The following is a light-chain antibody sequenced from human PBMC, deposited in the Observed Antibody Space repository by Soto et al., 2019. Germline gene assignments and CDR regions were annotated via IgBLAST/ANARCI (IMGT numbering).Light chain of an antibody. CDR1: QSLVHSDGNTY. CDR3: MQGTHWPYT. CDR2: KVS. V-gene: IGKV2-30*02. J-gene: IGKJ2*01. Sequence: DVVMTQSPLSLPVTLGQPASISCRSSQSLVHSDGNTYLNWYQQRPGQSPRRLLYKVSNRYSGVTDRFSGSASGSDFTLKISRVEAEDVGVYYCMQGTHWPYTFGQGTKLEIK.